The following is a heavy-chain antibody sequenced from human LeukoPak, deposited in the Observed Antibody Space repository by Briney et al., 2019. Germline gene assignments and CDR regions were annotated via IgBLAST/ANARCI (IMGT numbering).Heavy chain of an antibody. CDR2: ISSSSSYI. Sequence: GGSLRLSCAASGFTFSSYSMNWVRQAPGKGLEWVSSISSSSSYIYYADSVKGRFTISRDNAKNSLYLQMNSLRAEDTAVHYCARLYYYDSSGSRGDFQHWGQGTLVTVSS. V-gene: IGHV3-21*01. J-gene: IGHJ1*01. CDR1: GFTFSSYS. CDR3: ARLYYYDSSGSRGDFQH. D-gene: IGHD3-22*01.